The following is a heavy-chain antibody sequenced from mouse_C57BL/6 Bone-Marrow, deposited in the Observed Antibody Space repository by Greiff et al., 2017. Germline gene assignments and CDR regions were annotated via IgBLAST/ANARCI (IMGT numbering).Heavy chain of an antibody. CDR3: ARNYDYDWYFDA. Sequence: VQLQQPGAELVMPGASVKLSCKASGYTFTSYWMHWVKQRPGQGLEWIGEIDPSDSYTNYNQKFKGKSTLTVDKSSSTAYMQLSSLTSEDSAVYYCARNYDYDWYFDAWGTGTTVTVSS. CDR1: GYTFTSYW. J-gene: IGHJ1*03. V-gene: IGHV1-69*01. D-gene: IGHD2-4*01. CDR2: IDPSDSYT.